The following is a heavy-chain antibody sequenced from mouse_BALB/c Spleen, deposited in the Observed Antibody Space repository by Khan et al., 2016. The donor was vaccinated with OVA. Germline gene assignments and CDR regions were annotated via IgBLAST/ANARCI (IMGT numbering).Heavy chain of an antibody. D-gene: IGHD1-1*01. J-gene: IGHJ2*01. Sequence: VQLKESGAELVKPGASVKLSCTASGFNIKDTYMHWVKQRPEQGLEWIGRIDPANGNTTHDPKFQGKATITADTSSNTAYLQLSSLTSEDTAVYYCATYFFGSSRYFDYWGQGTTLTVSS. CDR1: GFNIKDTY. V-gene: IGHV14-3*02. CDR2: IDPANGNT. CDR3: ATYFFGSSRYFDY.